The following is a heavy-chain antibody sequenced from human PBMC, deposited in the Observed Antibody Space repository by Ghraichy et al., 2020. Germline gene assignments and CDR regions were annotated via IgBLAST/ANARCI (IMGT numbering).Heavy chain of an antibody. V-gene: IGHV1-8*01. CDR3: ASGSSGSHNWFDP. D-gene: IGHD1-26*01. Sequence: ASVKVSCKASGYTFTSYDINWVRQATGQGLEWMGWMNPISGNTGYAQKFQGRVTMTRNTSISTAYMELSSLRSEDTAVYYCASGSSGSHNWFDPWGQGTLVTVSS. CDR1: GYTFTSYD. J-gene: IGHJ5*02. CDR2: MNPISGNT.